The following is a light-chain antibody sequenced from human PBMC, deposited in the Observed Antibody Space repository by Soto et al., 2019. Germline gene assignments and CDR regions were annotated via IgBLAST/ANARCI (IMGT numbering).Light chain of an antibody. J-gene: IGKJ5*01. CDR3: QQFGTSPIT. CDR2: GVS. V-gene: IGKV3-20*01. Sequence: LVLTQSPGTLSLSPGQRATLSCRASQSVSRTYLAWYQQKPAQAPRLLIYGVSNRATGIPDRFTGSGSGTDFTLTISRLEPEDFAVYYCQQFGTSPITFGQGTRLEIK. CDR1: QSVSRTY.